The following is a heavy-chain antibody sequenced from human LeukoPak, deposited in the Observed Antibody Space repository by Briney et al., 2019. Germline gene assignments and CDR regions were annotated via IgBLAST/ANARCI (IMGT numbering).Heavy chain of an antibody. D-gene: IGHD2-2*01. CDR3: TTDPQRYQLTLGL. CDR1: GFTFSKAW. Sequence: PGGSLRLSCAASGFTFSKAWMSWVRQAPGKGLEWLGRIKSKADSGTTDYAAPVKDRFIISRDDSDNMLYLQMNTLKTEDTAVYYCTTDPQRYQLTLGLWGQGTLVTVSS. CDR2: IKSKADSGTT. J-gene: IGHJ4*02. V-gene: IGHV3-15*01.